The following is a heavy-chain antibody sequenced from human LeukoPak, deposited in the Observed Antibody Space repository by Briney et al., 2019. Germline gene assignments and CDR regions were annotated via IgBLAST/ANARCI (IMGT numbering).Heavy chain of an antibody. J-gene: IGHJ4*03. D-gene: IGHD2-2*01. V-gene: IGHV3-30*04. CDR1: GFTFIDYT. CDR3: ARAHSASWYAAY. CDR2: ASSDGSDK. Sequence: GGSLRLSCTTSGFTFIDYTMHWVRQAPGEGPEWVALASSDGSDKQYAASVKGRFTISRDDSKNTLYLEMNTLKDEDTAVYYCARAHSASWYAAYRGHGTRVTVSS.